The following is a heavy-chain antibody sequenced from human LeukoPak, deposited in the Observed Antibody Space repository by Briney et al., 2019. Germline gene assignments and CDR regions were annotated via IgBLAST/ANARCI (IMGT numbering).Heavy chain of an antibody. Sequence: PGGSLRLSCAASGFIFDDYGMSWVRQAPGKGLEWVGRIKSKTDGGTTDYAAPVKGRFTISRDDSKNTLYLQMNSLKTEDTAVYYCTTTDYVVPTDYWGQGTLVTVSS. CDR2: IKSKTDGGTT. CDR1: GFIFDDYG. D-gene: IGHD4-17*01. V-gene: IGHV3-15*01. J-gene: IGHJ4*02. CDR3: TTTDYVVPTDY.